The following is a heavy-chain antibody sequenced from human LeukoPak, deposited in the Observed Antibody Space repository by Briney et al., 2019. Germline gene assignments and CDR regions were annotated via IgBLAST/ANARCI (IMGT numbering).Heavy chain of an antibody. CDR2: IKQDGSEK. CDR1: GFTFSSYW. CDR3: AIQGHYGSGSYYFDY. J-gene: IGHJ4*02. D-gene: IGHD3-10*01. Sequence: PGGSLRLSCAASGFTFSSYWMSWVRQAPGKGLEWVANIKQDGSEKYYVDSVKGRFTISRDNAKNSLYLQMNSLRAEDTAVYYCAIQGHYGSGSYYFDYWGQGTLVTVSS. V-gene: IGHV3-7*01.